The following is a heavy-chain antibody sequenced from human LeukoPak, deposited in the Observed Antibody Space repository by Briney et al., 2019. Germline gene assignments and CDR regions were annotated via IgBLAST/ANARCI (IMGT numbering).Heavy chain of an antibody. Sequence: GGSLRLSCAASGFPFSSYAVSWVRQAPGKGLEWVSSISGGDNSTYYADSVKGRFTISRDNSKNTLYLQMNSLSAGDTAVYYCAKSFRVTYCTGGSCYSKPAPFDYLGHGTLVTVSS. CDR1: GFPFSSYA. CDR3: AKSFRVTYCTGGSCYSKPAPFDY. V-gene: IGHV3-23*01. J-gene: IGHJ4*01. CDR2: ISGGDNST. D-gene: IGHD2-15*01.